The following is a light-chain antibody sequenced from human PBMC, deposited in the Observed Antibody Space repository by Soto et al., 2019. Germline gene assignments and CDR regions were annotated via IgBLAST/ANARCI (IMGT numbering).Light chain of an antibody. J-gene: IGKJ5*01. CDR3: QQADTFPIT. CDR2: AAS. Sequence: DIQPTQSPPSLSASVGDRFTITCRASQSIVTYLNWYHQKPGKAPKLLIYAASSLQSGVPSRFSGSGFGTDFTLTISSLQPEDSAIYYCQQADTFPITFGQGTRLEI. CDR1: QSIVTY. V-gene: IGKV1-39*01.